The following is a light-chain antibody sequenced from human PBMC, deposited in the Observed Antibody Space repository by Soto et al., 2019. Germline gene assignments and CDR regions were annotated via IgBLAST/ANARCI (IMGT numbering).Light chain of an antibody. CDR1: QSFNSIY. CDR3: HQYDSWT. Sequence: EIVLTQSPGTLSLSPGERATLSCRASQSFNSIYLAWYQQKPGQAPRLLIYGASSRATGIPDRFSGSGSGTDFTLTINRLEPEDFAVYYCHQYDSWTFGQGTKVDIK. J-gene: IGKJ1*01. V-gene: IGKV3-20*01. CDR2: GAS.